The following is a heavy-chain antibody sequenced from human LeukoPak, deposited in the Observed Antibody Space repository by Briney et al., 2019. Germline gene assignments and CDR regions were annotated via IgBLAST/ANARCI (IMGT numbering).Heavy chain of an antibody. D-gene: IGHD3-22*01. Sequence: PGGSLRLSCAASGFTFSTYNMNWVRQAPGKGLEWVSSISSSSGFIYYADSVKGRCTISRDNAKNSLYLQVDSLRADDTAVYYCARDTGYDSSGYYYGDAFDIWGPGTMVTVSS. J-gene: IGHJ3*02. CDR1: GFTFSTYN. V-gene: IGHV3-21*01. CDR2: ISSSSGFI. CDR3: ARDTGYDSSGYYYGDAFDI.